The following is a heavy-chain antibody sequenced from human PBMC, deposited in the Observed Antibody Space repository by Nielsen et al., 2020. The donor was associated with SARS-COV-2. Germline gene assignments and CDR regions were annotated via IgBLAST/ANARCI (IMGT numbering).Heavy chain of an antibody. J-gene: IGHJ3*02. CDR3: ATRLTFGGVSDAFDI. Sequence: ASVQVSCMAFGYTFINHDINWVRQAAGQGLEWMGWMSPNSGNTGYAQKFQGRVTMTRDTSISTAYMELSSLRSEDTAVYYCATRLTFGGVSDAFDIWGQGTLVTVSS. D-gene: IGHD3-16*01. V-gene: IGHV1-8*01. CDR2: MSPNSGNT. CDR1: GYTFINHD.